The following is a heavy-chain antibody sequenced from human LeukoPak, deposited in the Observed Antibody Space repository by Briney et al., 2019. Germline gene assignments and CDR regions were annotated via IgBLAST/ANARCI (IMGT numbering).Heavy chain of an antibody. J-gene: IGHJ4*02. V-gene: IGHV3-23*01. CDR1: GFTFSSYA. CDR3: AKDPHYYDSSGRDY. CDR2: ISGSGGST. D-gene: IGHD3-22*01. Sequence: GGSLRLPCAASGFTFSSYAMSWVRQAPGKGLEWVSAISGSGGSTYYADSVKGRFTISRDNSKNTLYLQMNSLRAEDTAVYYCAKDPHYYDSSGRDYWGQGTLVTVSS.